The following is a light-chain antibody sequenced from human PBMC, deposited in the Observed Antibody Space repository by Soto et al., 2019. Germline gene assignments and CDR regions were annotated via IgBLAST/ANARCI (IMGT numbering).Light chain of an antibody. CDR3: QQRSNWPPLT. Sequence: EIAVTQSPATLSLSPGERATLSCRTSQSVGSYLAWYQKKPGQAPRLLIYDASSRATGIPARFSGGGSWSDFTLTISSLEPKDFAEYYCQQRSNWPPLTFGGGTKVEI. V-gene: IGKV3-11*02. CDR1: QSVGSY. J-gene: IGKJ4*01. CDR2: DAS.